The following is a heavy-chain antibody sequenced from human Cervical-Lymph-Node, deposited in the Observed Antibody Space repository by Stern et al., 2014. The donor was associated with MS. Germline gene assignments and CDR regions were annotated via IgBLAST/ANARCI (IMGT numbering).Heavy chain of an antibody. CDR3: AKDLSDSDNYYGMDV. J-gene: IGHJ6*02. Sequence: EVQLVESGGGLVQPGRSLKLSCGASGFTFDDYAMHWVRQTPGKGLAGVSGISWSSNNIAYADSVKGRFTISRDNAKNSLYLQMNSLRAEDTALYYCAKDLSDSDNYYGMDVWGQGTTVTVSS. D-gene: IGHD2-21*02. V-gene: IGHV3-9*01. CDR1: GFTFDDYA. CDR2: ISWSSNNI.